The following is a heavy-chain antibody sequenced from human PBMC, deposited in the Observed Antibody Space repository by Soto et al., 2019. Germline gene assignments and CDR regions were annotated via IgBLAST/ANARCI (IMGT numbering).Heavy chain of an antibody. CDR2: IYYSGST. D-gene: IGHD4-17*01. J-gene: IGHJ4*02. V-gene: IGHV4-59*08. CDR1: GGSISSYC. Sequence: SETLSLTCTVSGGSISSYCWSWIRQPPGKGLEWIGYIYYSGSTNYNPSLKSRVTISVDTSKNQFSLKLSSVTAADTAVYYCARSDYGDYDAYFDYWGQGTLVTVSS. CDR3: ARSDYGDYDAYFDY.